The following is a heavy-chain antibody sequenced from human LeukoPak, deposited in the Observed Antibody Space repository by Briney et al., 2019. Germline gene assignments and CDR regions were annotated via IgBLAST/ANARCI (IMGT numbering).Heavy chain of an antibody. CDR2: TSVNGAVT. V-gene: IGHV3-48*01. Sequence: PGGPLRFPCDFSGFTINNYGVNWFRGAPGKGLDWLSHTSVNGAVTTYADSVEGRFTISSDTAKNSLYLQLNSLTVGDTAMYYCARDRDGDEDFDYWGRGTLVTVSS. CDR1: GFTINNYG. D-gene: IGHD4-17*01. CDR3: ARDRDGDEDFDY. J-gene: IGHJ4*02.